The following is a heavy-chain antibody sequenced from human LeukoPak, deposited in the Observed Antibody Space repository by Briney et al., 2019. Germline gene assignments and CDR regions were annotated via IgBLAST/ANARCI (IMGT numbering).Heavy chain of an antibody. CDR2: ISSSSSYI. CDR3: ARVGGWYEGYFDY. J-gene: IGHJ4*02. CDR1: GFTCSSYS. V-gene: IGHV3-21*01. D-gene: IGHD6-19*01. Sequence: PGGSLRLSCADSGFTCSSYSMNWVRQAPGKELEWVSSISSSSSYIYYADSVKGRFTISRDNAKNSLYLQMNSLRAEDTAVYYCARVGGWYEGYFDYWGQGTLVTVSS.